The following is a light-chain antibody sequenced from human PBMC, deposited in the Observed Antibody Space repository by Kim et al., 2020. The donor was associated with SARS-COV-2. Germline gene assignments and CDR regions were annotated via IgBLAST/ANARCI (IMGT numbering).Light chain of an antibody. CDR2: DAS. Sequence: SPGERATLSCRASQSVSSSSLAWYHQRPGQAPRLLIYDASRRASGTPDRLSGSGSGTDFTLTISRLEPEDFAVYYCHQYGSSPGTFGQGTKVDIK. V-gene: IGKV3-20*01. J-gene: IGKJ1*01. CDR3: HQYGSSPGT. CDR1: QSVSSSS.